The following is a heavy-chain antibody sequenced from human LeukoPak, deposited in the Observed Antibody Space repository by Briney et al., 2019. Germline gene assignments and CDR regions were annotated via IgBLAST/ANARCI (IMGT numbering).Heavy chain of an antibody. D-gene: IGHD5-18*01. Sequence: SGTLSLTCAVSGVSISSDNWWAWVRQPPGKGLEWIGEIHHSGNTKYSPSLETRVTISTDRSKNHLSLNLNSVTAADTAVYYCATRDQSRTDMVPPDYWGQGTLVTVSS. J-gene: IGHJ4*02. CDR1: GVSISSDNW. CDR2: IHHSGNT. CDR3: ATRDQSRTDMVPPDY. V-gene: IGHV4-4*02.